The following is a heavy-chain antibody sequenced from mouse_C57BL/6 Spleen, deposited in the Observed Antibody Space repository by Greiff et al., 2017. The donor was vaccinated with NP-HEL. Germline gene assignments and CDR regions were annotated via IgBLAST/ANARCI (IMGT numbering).Heavy chain of an antibody. CDR1: GYAFSSSW. CDR2: IYPGDGDT. J-gene: IGHJ3*01. D-gene: IGHD2-2*01. V-gene: IGHV1-82*01. Sequence: VQLQESGPELVKPGASVKISCKASGYAFSSSWMNWVKQRPGKGLEWIGRIYPGDGDTNYNGKFKGKATLTADKSSSTAYMQLSSLTSEDSAVYFCARFDGYDGFAYWGQGTLVTVSA. CDR3: ARFDGYDGFAY.